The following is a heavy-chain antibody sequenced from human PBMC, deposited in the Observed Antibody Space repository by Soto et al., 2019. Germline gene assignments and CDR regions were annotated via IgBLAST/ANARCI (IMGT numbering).Heavy chain of an antibody. CDR2: IDWDDDK. Sequence: SGPTLVNPTQTLTLTCTFSGFSLSTSGMRVSWIRQPPGKALQWLARIDWDDDKFYTTSLRTRLTISKDTSKNQVVLTMTNMDPVDTAAYYCAKTGTDGSWFDPWGQGTLVTVSS. V-gene: IGHV2-70*04. CDR3: AKTGTDGSWFDP. J-gene: IGHJ5*02. D-gene: IGHD1-1*01. CDR1: GFSLSTSGMR.